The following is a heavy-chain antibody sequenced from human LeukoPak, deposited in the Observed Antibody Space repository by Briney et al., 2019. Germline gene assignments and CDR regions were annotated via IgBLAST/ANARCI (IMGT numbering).Heavy chain of an antibody. Sequence: GGSLRLSCAASGFTFSSYDMRWVRQATGKGLEWVSAIGTAGDTYYPGSVKGRFTISRENAKNSLYLQMNSLRAGDTAVYYCARRSSRAGVGAFDIWGQGTMVTVSS. CDR1: GFTFSSYD. D-gene: IGHD3-10*01. CDR2: IGTAGDT. J-gene: IGHJ3*02. V-gene: IGHV3-13*01. CDR3: ARRSSRAGVGAFDI.